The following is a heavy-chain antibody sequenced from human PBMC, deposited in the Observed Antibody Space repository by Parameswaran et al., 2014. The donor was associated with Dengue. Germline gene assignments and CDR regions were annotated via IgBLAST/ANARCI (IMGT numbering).Heavy chain of an antibody. CDR3: ARVDYYYYYGMDL. V-gene: IGHV5-51*01. J-gene: IGHJ6*02. Sequence: VRQMPGKGLEWMGIIYPGNSDTTYSPSFQGQVTISADKSFSTAYLQWRSLKASDTAIYFCARVDYYYYYGMDLWGQGTPVTVSS. CDR2: IYPGNSDT.